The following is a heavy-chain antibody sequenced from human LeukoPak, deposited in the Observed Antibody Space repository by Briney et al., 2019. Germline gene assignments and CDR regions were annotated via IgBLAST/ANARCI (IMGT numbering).Heavy chain of an antibody. CDR2: IDGSGGAI. Sequence: GGSLRLSCGASGFTFSRYAMSWVRQAPGKGLQWVSQIDGSGGAIYYADSVRGRFTISRDNSKNTLFLEMNSLRADDTAVYYCAKGPSVLRYFDWLLDPPDYWGQGTLVTVSS. CDR1: GFTFSRYA. V-gene: IGHV3-23*01. CDR3: AKGPSVLRYFDWLLDPPDY. J-gene: IGHJ4*02. D-gene: IGHD3-9*01.